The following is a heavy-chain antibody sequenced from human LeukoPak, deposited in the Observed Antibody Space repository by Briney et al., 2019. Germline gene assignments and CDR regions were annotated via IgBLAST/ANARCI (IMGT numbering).Heavy chain of an antibody. J-gene: IGHJ5*02. Sequence: GASVKVSCKASGGTFSSYAISWVRQAPGQGLEWMGRIIPIFGTAIYAQKFQGRVTMTEDTSTDTAYMELSSLRSEDTAVYYCATVGCSSTSCSPGQNWFDPWGQGTLVTVSS. CDR2: IIPIFGTA. CDR1: GGTFSSYA. V-gene: IGHV1-69*06. CDR3: ATVGCSSTSCSPGQNWFDP. D-gene: IGHD2-2*01.